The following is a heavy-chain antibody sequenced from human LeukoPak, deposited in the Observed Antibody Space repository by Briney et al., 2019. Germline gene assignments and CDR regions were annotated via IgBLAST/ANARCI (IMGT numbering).Heavy chain of an antibody. J-gene: IGHJ4*02. CDR1: GGTFSSYA. CDR2: IISIFGTA. D-gene: IGHD6-19*01. CDR3: ARDVWLSSSGRIFDY. V-gene: IGHV1-69*06. Sequence: SVKVSCKASGGTFSSYAIRWVRQAPGQGLEWMGGIISIFGTANYAQKFQGRVTITADKSTSTAYMELSSLRSEDTAVYYCARDVWLSSSGRIFDYWGQGTLVTVSS.